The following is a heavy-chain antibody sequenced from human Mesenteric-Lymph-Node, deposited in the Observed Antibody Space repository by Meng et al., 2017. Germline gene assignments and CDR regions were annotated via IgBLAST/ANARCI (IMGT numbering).Heavy chain of an antibody. CDR3: AKLASGGSSYTFSYYFDY. D-gene: IGHD2-15*01. J-gene: IGHJ4*02. CDR2: ISSSGSTI. Sequence: GESLKISCAASGFTFSSYGMNWVRQAPGKGLEWVSYISSSGSTIYYADSVKGRFTISRDNAKNSLYLQMNSLRAEDTAVYYCAKLASGGSSYTFSYYFDYWGQGTLVTVSS. CDR1: GFTFSSYG. V-gene: IGHV3-48*04.